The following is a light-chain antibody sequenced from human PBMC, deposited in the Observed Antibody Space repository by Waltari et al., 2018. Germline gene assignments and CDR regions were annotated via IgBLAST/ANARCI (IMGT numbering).Light chain of an antibody. CDR2: GAS. J-gene: IGKJ1*01. Sequence: EIVMTQSPATLSVSPGERATLSYRASQSVSSNLACYQQKPGQAPRLLIYGASTRATGNPVRFSGSGSGTEFTLSISSLQSEDFAVYYCQQYNNWPRAFGQGTKVEIK. V-gene: IGKV3-15*01. CDR3: QQYNNWPRA. CDR1: QSVSSN.